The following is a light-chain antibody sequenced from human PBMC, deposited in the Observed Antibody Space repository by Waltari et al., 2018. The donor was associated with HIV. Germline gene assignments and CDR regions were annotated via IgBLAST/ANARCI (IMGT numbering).Light chain of an antibody. Sequence: QSVLTQPPSASGTPGQRVTISCSGSDPNMRSSFVYWYQKLPGTAPKLIIHRNNQRPSGVPDRFSGSKSGTSASLVITGLRSEDEAEYHCAAWDDSLDGPVVFGGGTKLTVL. CDR2: RNN. J-gene: IGLJ2*01. CDR1: DPNMRSSF. V-gene: IGLV1-47*01. CDR3: AAWDDSLDGPVV.